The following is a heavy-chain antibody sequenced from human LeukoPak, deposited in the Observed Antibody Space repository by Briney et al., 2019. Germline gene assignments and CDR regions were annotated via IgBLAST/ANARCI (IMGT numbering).Heavy chain of an antibody. J-gene: IGHJ5*02. CDR3: VRAVGAVAGPGDWFDP. CDR1: DGSITTSSFY. Sequence: SETLSLTCTVSDGSITTSSFYWGWIRQTPGKGLEWIGTFYYTGDIYYNRSLKSRTTIAVDTSKDQFFLTLSSVTAADTAVYYCVRAVGAVAGPGDWFDPWGPGTLVTVSS. V-gene: IGHV4-39*01. CDR2: FYYTGDI. D-gene: IGHD6-19*01.